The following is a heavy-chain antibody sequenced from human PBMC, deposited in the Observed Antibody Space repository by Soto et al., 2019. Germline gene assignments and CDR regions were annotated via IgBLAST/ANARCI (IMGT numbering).Heavy chain of an antibody. Sequence: SETLSLTCTVSGGSISSYYWSWIRQPPGKGLEWIGYIYYSGSTNYNPSLMSRVTISVDTSKNQFSLKLSSVTAADTAVYYCARGGRSSGYYAFDYWGQGTLVTVSS. J-gene: IGHJ4*02. CDR1: GGSISSYY. D-gene: IGHD3-22*01. CDR3: ARGGRSSGYYAFDY. V-gene: IGHV4-59*01. CDR2: IYYSGST.